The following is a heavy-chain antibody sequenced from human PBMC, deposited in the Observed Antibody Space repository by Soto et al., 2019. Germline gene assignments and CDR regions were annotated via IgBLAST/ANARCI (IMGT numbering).Heavy chain of an antibody. D-gene: IGHD5-12*01. J-gene: IGHJ4*02. V-gene: IGHV4-59*01. CDR1: GGSFSRYS. CDR3: AREATITTDV. CDR2: MYNDGAT. Sequence: PSETLSLTCTISGGSFSRYSCHWLRQPPGKGLEWIGYMYNDGATDYNPSLKSRLSMSLDTSTNQFSLRQSSVTAAHPAVYVCAREATITTDVCGRRILVTVS.